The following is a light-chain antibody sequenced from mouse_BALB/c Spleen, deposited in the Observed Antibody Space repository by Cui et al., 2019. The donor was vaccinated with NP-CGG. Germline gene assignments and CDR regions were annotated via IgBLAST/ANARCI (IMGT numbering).Light chain of an antibody. CDR2: GTN. J-gene: IGLJ1*01. CDR3: ALWYSNHWV. CDR1: TGAVTTSNY. Sequence: QAVGTQESALTTSPGEPVTLTCRSSTGAVTTSNYANWVQEKPDHLFTGLIGGTNNRAPGVPARFSGSLIGDKAALTITGAQTEDEAIYFCALWYSNHWVFGGGTKLTVL. V-gene: IGLV1*01.